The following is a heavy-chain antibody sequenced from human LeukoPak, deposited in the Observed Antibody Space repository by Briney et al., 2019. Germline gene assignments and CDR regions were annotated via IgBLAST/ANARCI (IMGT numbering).Heavy chain of an antibody. D-gene: IGHD3-22*01. V-gene: IGHV4-34*01. J-gene: IGHJ6*02. CDR1: GGSFSGYY. CDR2: INHGEST. Sequence: PSETLSLTCAVSGGSFSGYYWYWIRQPPGKGLEWIGEINHGESTNYNPSRKRRATLSVDTSKNQFSLKLTSVTAADTAVYYCARGRTYYYDTSGYYPSIYYGMDVWGQGTTVIVSS. CDR3: ARGRTYYYDTSGYYPSIYYGMDV.